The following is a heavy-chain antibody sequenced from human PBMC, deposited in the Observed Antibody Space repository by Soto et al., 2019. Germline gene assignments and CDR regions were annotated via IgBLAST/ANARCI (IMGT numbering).Heavy chain of an antibody. CDR2: IYHGGYT. D-gene: IGHD4-17*01. CDR3: ARAHYGDYGYGMDV. Sequence: QLQLQESGSGLVKPSQTLSLTCAVSGGSISSGGYSWSWIRQPPGKGLEWIGYIYHGGYTYYNPSPKSRVTIXVXRPXNQSSLKLSSVTAADTAVYYCARAHYGDYGYGMDVWGQGTTVTVSS. V-gene: IGHV4-30-2*01. J-gene: IGHJ6*02. CDR1: GGSISSGGYS.